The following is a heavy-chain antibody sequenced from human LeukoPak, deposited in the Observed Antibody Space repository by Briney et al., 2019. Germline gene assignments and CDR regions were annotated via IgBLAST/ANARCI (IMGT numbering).Heavy chain of an antibody. J-gene: IGHJ4*02. Sequence: GGSLRLSCAASGFAFSSYWMSWVRQAPGKGLEWVANIRQDGSDKQYVDSVKGRFTISRDNAKNSLYLQTDSLRAEDSAVYYCAKERIAAAGTLFVWGQGTLVTVSS. CDR3: AKERIAAAGTLFV. V-gene: IGHV3-7*04. D-gene: IGHD6-13*01. CDR1: GFAFSSYW. CDR2: IRQDGSDK.